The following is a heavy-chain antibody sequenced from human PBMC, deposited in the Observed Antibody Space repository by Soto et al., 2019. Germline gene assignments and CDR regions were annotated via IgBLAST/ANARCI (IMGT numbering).Heavy chain of an antibody. CDR1: GGTFSSYA. D-gene: IGHD3-10*01. CDR2: IIPIFGTA. J-gene: IGHJ6*02. V-gene: IGHV1-69*13. CDR3: ATPLHHFGAPKYYGMDV. Sequence: SVKVSCKASGGTFSSYAISWVRQAPGQGLEWMGGIIPIFGTANYAQKFQGRVTITADESTSTAYMELSSLRSEDTAVYYCATPLHHFGAPKYYGMDVWGQGTTVTVSS.